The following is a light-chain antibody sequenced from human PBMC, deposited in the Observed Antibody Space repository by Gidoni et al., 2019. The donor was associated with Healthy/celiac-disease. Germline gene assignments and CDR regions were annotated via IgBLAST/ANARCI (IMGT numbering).Light chain of an antibody. CDR1: QSVSSY. CDR2: DAS. Sequence: EIVLTQSPATLSLSPGERATLSCRASQSVSSYLAWYQQKPGQAPRLLIYDASNRATGIPARFSGSESGTDFPLTISRLEPEDFAVYYCQQRSNWPFFGGGTKVEIK. J-gene: IGKJ4*01. CDR3: QQRSNWPF. V-gene: IGKV3-11*01.